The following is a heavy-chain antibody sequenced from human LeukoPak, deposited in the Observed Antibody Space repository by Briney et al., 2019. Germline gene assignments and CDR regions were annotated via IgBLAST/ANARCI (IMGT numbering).Heavy chain of an antibody. CDR2: ISGSGGST. V-gene: IGHV3-23*01. CDR3: AKGTCTNGVCYFDY. CDR1: GFTFSSYA. Sequence: PGGSLRLSCAASGFTFSSYAMSWVRQAPEKGLEWVSAISGSGGSTFHADSVKGRFTISRDNSKNALYLQMNSLRAEDTAVYYCAKGTCTNGVCYFDYWGQGTLVTVSS. D-gene: IGHD2-8*01. J-gene: IGHJ4*02.